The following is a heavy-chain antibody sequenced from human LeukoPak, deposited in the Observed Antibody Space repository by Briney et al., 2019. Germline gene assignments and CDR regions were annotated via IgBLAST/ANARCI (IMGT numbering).Heavy chain of an antibody. V-gene: IGHV1-18*01. CDR2: ISAYNGNT. J-gene: IGHJ5*02. CDR3: ARGGDRYCSSTSCYYGWFDP. D-gene: IGHD2-2*01. Sequence: GASVRVSCKASGYTFTSYGISWVRQAPGQGLEWMGWISAYNGNTNYAQKLQGRVTMTTDTSTSTAYMELRSLRSDDTAVYYCARGGDRYCSSTSCYYGWFDPWGPGTLVTVSS. CDR1: GYTFTSYG.